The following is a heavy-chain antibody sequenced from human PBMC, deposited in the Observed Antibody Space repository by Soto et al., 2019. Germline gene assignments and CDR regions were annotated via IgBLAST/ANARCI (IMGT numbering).Heavy chain of an antibody. CDR3: ARDRRVCSSTSCYEGEVDY. J-gene: IGHJ4*02. CDR1: GGTFSSYA. Sequence: VKVSCKASGGTFSSYAISWVRQAPGQGLEWMGRIIPILGIANYAQKFQGRVTITADKSTSTAYMELSSLRSEDTAVYYCARDRRVCSSTSCYEGEVDYWGQGTLVTVSS. V-gene: IGHV1-69*04. CDR2: IIPILGIA. D-gene: IGHD2-2*01.